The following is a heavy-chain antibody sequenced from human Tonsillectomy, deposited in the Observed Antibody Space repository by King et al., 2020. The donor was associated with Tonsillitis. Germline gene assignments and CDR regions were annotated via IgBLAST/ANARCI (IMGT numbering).Heavy chain of an antibody. CDR2: IKQDESEK. CDR1: GFTFSSYS. D-gene: IGHD6-13*01. CDR3: ARTKTYSTSWGY. Sequence: VQLVESGGGLVQPGGSLRLSCAASGFTFSSYSMSWVRQAPGKGLEWVASIKQDESEKYYVESMKGRFTISRDNAKNSLYLQMNSLRAEDTALYYCARTKTYSTSWGYWGQGTLATVSA. J-gene: IGHJ4*02. V-gene: IGHV3-7*01.